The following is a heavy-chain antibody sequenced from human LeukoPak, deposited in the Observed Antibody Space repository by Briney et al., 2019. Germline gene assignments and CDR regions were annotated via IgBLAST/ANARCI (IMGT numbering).Heavy chain of an antibody. Sequence: GGSLRLSCAASGFTFSDYYMSWIRQAPGKGLEWASYISSSGSTIYYADSVKGRFTISRDNAKNSLYLQMNSLRAEDTAVYYCARDPKHYHYYYYMDVWGKGTTVTVSS. CDR1: GFTFSDYY. J-gene: IGHJ6*03. CDR3: ARDPKHYHYYYYMDV. V-gene: IGHV3-11*04. CDR2: ISSSGSTI.